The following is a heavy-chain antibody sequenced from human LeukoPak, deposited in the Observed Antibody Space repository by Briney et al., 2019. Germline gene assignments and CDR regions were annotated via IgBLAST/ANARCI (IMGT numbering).Heavy chain of an antibody. V-gene: IGHV4-39*01. CDR3: ARHGRDGYNYGPVVYY. CDR1: GGSIIISSYY. D-gene: IGHD5-24*01. CDR2: IYYRGST. J-gene: IGHJ4*02. Sequence: SETLSLTCTVSGGSIIISSYYWGWIRQSPGKGLECIGRIYYRGSTYYTPSLKSRVTLSVDTPKNQFSLKLSSVTAADTAVYYCARHGRDGYNYGPVVYYWGQGTLVTVSS.